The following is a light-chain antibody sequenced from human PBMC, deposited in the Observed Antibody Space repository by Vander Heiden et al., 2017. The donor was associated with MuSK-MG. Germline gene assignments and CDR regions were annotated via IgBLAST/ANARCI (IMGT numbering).Light chain of an antibody. CDR2: WAS. CDR1: QSVLYSSNNKNY. Sequence: DIVMTQSPDSLAVALGARATINCKSSQSVLYSSNNKNYLAWYQQKPGQPPKLLIYWASTRESGVPDRFSGRGSGTDFTLTISSLQAEDVAVYYCQQDDSPPLTFGGGTKVEIK. V-gene: IGKV4-1*01. J-gene: IGKJ4*01. CDR3: QQDDSPPLT.